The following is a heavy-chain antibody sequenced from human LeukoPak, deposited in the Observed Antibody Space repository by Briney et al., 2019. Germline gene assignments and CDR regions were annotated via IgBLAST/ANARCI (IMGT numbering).Heavy chain of an antibody. CDR1: GGSISSSSYY. J-gene: IGHJ4*02. CDR2: IYYSGST. D-gene: IGHD3-22*01. Sequence: PSETLSLTCTVSGGSISSSSYYWGWIRQPPGKGLEWIGSIYYSGSTYYNQSLKSRVTISVDTSKNQFSLKLSSVTAADTAVYYCARGLNLRTYYYDSSGYYFDYWGQGTLVTVSS. CDR3: ARGLNLRTYYYDSSGYYFDY. V-gene: IGHV4-39*07.